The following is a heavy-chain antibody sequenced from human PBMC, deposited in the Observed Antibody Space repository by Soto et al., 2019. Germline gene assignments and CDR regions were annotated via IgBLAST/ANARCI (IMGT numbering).Heavy chain of an antibody. J-gene: IGHJ4*02. Sequence: EVQLLESGGGLVQPGGSLRLSWAASGFTFSGYAMSWVRQAPGKGLEWVSTISNSGGSTWYAESVKGRFTISRDNSKNTLDLQMNSLRAEDTAVYYCLMGYFFDYWGQGTLVTVSS. CDR3: LMGYFFDY. V-gene: IGHV3-23*01. D-gene: IGHD3-16*01. CDR1: GFTFSGYA. CDR2: ISNSGGST.